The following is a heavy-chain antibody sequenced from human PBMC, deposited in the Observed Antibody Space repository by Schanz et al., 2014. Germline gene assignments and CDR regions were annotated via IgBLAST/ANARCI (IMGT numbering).Heavy chain of an antibody. V-gene: IGHV3-23*04. CDR3: AKDHPSSGWPAFDV. CDR2: ITRQGTT. Sequence: EVQLVESGGDLVQPGGSLRLSCTVSGFTVNNYAMNWVRQAPGRGLEWVSGITRQGTTYYADFVKGRFSISRDLSSNTLYLQMNSLRADDSAIYYCAKDHPSSGWPAFDVWGQGTQVTVSS. J-gene: IGHJ4*02. D-gene: IGHD6-19*01. CDR1: GFTVNNYA.